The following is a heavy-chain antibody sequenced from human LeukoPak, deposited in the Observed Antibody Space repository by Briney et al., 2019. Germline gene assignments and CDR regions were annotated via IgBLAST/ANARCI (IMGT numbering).Heavy chain of an antibody. CDR2: IYYSGST. Sequence: SETLSFTCTVSGGSISSYYWSWIRQPPGKGLEWIGYIYYSGSTNYNPSLKSRVTISVDASKNQFSLKLSSVTAADTAVYYCARDRVVTATSYYYGMDVWGQGTTVTVSS. J-gene: IGHJ6*02. D-gene: IGHD2-21*02. CDR3: ARDRVVTATSYYYGMDV. V-gene: IGHV4-59*01. CDR1: GGSISSYY.